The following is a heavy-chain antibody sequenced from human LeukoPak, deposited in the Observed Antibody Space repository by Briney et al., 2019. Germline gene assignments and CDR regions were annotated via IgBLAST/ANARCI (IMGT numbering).Heavy chain of an antibody. CDR1: GYTFTGYY. V-gene: IGHV1-2*02. J-gene: IGHJ4*02. CDR3: ARATMVRGVNNDY. D-gene: IGHD3-10*01. CDR2: INPNSGGT. Sequence: ASVKVSCKASGYTFTGYYMHWVRQAPGQGLEWMGWINPNSGGTNYAQKFQGRVTMTRDTSISTAYMELSRLRSDDTAVYYCARATMVRGVNNDYWGQGTLVTVSS.